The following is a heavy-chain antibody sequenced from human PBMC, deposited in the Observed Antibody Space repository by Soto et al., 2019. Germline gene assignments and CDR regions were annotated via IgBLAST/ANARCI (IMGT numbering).Heavy chain of an antibody. D-gene: IGHD4-4*01. CDR2: ISYDGSNK. J-gene: IGHJ6*02. CDR3: ARSPYDYSNNYYYGMDV. Sequence: PGGSLRLSCAASGFTFSSYAMHWVRQAPGKGLEWVAVISYDGSNKYYADSVKGRFTISRDNSKNTLYLQMNSLRAEDTAVYYCARSPYDYSNNYYYGMDVWGQGTTVTVSS. V-gene: IGHV3-30-3*01. CDR1: GFTFSSYA.